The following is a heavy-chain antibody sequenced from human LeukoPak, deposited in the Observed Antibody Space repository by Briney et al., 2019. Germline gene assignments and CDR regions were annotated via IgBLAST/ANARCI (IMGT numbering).Heavy chain of an antibody. CDR2: ISSSSSYI. CDR1: GFTFSSYS. V-gene: IGHV3-21*01. CDR3: ARGYDIWTGYPPYFDP. D-gene: IGHD3-9*01. Sequence: GGSLRLSCAASGFTFSSYSMNWVRQAPGKGLEWVSSISSSSSYIYYADSVKGRFTISRDNAKNSLYLQMNSLRAEDTAVYYCARGYDIWTGYPPYFDPWGQGTLVTVSS. J-gene: IGHJ5*02.